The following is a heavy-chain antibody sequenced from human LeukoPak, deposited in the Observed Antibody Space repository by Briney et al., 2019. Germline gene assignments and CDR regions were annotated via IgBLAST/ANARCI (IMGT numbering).Heavy chain of an antibody. CDR3: ASHPGVAAADY. V-gene: IGHV4-59*08. CDR1: GGSFSGDY. J-gene: IGHJ4*02. CDR2: IYYSGST. D-gene: IGHD2-15*01. Sequence: PSETLSLTCAVYGGSFSGDYWSWIRQPPGKGLEWIGYIYYSGSTNYNPSLKSRVTVSADTSKNQISLKLTSVTAADTAVYYCASHPGVAAADYWGQGTLVTVSS.